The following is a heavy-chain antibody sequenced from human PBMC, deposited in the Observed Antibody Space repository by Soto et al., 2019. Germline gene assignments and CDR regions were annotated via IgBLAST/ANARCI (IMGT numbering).Heavy chain of an antibody. CDR2: IYWDDDK. Sequence: QITLKESGPTLVKPTQTLTLTCTFSGFSLSTSGVGVGWIRQPPGEALEWLALIYWDDDKRYSPSLKSRVTITKDPSKNQVVLIMTNMDPVDTATYYCARDSSGYYGFDYWGQGTLVTVSS. V-gene: IGHV2-5*02. D-gene: IGHD3-22*01. CDR1: GFSLSTSGVG. CDR3: ARDSSGYYGFDY. J-gene: IGHJ4*02.